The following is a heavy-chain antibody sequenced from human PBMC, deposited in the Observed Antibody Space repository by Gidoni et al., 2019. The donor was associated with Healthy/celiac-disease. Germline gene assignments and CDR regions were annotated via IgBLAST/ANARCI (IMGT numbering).Heavy chain of an antibody. CDR3: AKDSVPYYYGSGGYLPFNYYGMDV. D-gene: IGHD3-10*01. V-gene: IGHV3-9*01. J-gene: IGHJ6*02. CDR2: NSGSI. Sequence: NSGSIGYADSVKGRFTISRDNAKNSLYLQMNSLRAEDTAFYYCAKDSVPYYYGSGGYLPFNYYGMDVWGQGTTVTVSS.